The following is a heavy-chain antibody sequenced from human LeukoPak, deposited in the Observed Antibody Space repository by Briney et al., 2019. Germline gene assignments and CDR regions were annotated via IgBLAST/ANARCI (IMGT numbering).Heavy chain of an antibody. CDR2: ISYDGSNK. J-gene: IGHJ4*02. CDR3: ARDPRQYSSGWYYFDY. CDR1: GFTFSSYA. D-gene: IGHD6-19*01. V-gene: IGHV3-30-3*01. Sequence: GRSLRPSCAASGFTFSSYAMHWVRQAPGKGLEWVAVISYDGSNKYYADSVKGRFTISRDDSKNTLYLQMNSLRAEDTAVYYCARDPRQYSSGWYYFDYWGQGTLVTVSS.